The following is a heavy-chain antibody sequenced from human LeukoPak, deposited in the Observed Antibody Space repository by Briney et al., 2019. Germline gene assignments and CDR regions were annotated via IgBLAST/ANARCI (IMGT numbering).Heavy chain of an antibody. D-gene: IGHD3-10*01. Sequence: QPGGSLRLSCAASGFTFSSYAMSWVRQAPGKGLEWVSAISGSGGSTYYADSVKGRFTISRDNSKKMLYLQMNSLRAEDTAVYYCAATYGSGSRGDAFDIWGQGTMVTVSS. CDR2: ISGSGGST. V-gene: IGHV3-23*01. CDR3: AATYGSGSRGDAFDI. J-gene: IGHJ3*02. CDR1: GFTFSSYA.